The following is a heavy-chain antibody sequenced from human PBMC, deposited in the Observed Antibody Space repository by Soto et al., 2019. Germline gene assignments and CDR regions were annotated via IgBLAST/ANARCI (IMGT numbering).Heavy chain of an antibody. Sequence: KPSETLSLTCTVAGGSISSYYWSWIRQPPGKGLGWIGYIYYSGSTNYNPSLKSRVTISVDTSKNQFSLKLSSVTAADTAVYYCARDGGNGYYGSGSFSDYYYGMDVWGQGTTVTVSS. D-gene: IGHD3-10*01. V-gene: IGHV4-59*01. CDR2: IYYSGST. J-gene: IGHJ6*02. CDR1: GGSISSYY. CDR3: ARDGGNGYYGSGSFSDYYYGMDV.